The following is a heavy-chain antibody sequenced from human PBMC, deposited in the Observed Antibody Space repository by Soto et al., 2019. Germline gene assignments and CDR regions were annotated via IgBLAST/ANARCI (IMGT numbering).Heavy chain of an antibody. D-gene: IGHD6-13*01. CDR3: ARHPSESSSWYVFSLPKIDP. Sequence: PSEPLSLTCSVSGGSISSSRYYWGWIRQPPGKGLEWIGSIYYSGSTYCNPSPKCRVTISVDTSKNQFSLKLSSVTAADTVVYYCARHPSESSSWYVFSLPKIDPWGQGTLVTVSS. J-gene: IGHJ5*01. CDR2: IYYSGST. CDR1: GGSISSSRYY. V-gene: IGHV4-39*01.